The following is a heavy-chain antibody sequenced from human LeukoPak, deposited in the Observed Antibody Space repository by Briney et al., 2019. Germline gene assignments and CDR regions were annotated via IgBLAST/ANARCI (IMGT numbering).Heavy chain of an antibody. CDR3: ARGRRSIAVAGSNFDY. CDR1: GGSISSYY. V-gene: IGHV4-59*01. Sequence: PSETLSLTCTVSGGSISSYYWSWIRQPPGKGLEWLGYIYYSGSTNYNPSLKSRVTISVDTSKNQFSLKLSSVTAADTAVYYCARGRRSIAVAGSNFDYWGQGTLVTVSS. J-gene: IGHJ4*02. CDR2: IYYSGST. D-gene: IGHD6-19*01.